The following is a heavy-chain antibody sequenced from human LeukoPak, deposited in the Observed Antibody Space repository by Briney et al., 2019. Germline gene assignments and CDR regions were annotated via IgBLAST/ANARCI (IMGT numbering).Heavy chain of an antibody. CDR3: ATYGDYGY. J-gene: IGHJ4*02. V-gene: IGHV4-39*07. D-gene: IGHD4-17*01. CDR1: GGSISSFIHY. CDR2: IYYSGSGST. Sequence: SETLSLTCTVFGGSISSFIHYWGWIRQPPGKGLEWIGSIYYSGSGSTYQNPSLKSRVTISVDTSKNQFSLRLTSVTAADTAVYYCATYGDYGYWGQGTLVTVSS.